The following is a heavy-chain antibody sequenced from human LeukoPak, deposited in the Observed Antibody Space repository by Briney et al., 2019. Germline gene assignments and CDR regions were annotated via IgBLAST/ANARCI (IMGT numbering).Heavy chain of an antibody. CDR1: GGSFSGYY. CDR2: INHSGST. Sequence: SETLSLTCAVYGGSFSGYYWSWIRQPPGKGLEWIGEINHSGSTNYNPSLKSRVTISVDTSKNQFSLKLSSVTAADTAVYYCARQRYCTDGVCYIGGFDYWGQGTLVTVSS. J-gene: IGHJ4*02. CDR3: ARQRYCTDGVCYIGGFDY. D-gene: IGHD2-8*01. V-gene: IGHV4-34*01.